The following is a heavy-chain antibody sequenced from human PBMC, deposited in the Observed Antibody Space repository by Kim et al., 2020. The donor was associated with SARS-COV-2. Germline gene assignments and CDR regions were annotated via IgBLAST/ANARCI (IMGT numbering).Heavy chain of an antibody. J-gene: IGHJ5*02. D-gene: IGHD2-21*01. V-gene: IGHV1-46*01. Sequence: ASVKVSCKASGYTFTSYYMHWVRQAPGQGLEWMGIINPSGGSTSYAQKFQGRVTMTRDTSTSTVYMELSSLRSEDTAVYYCARGLLSTPSKYNWFDPWGQGTLVTVSS. CDR3: ARGLLSTPSKYNWFDP. CDR2: INPSGGST. CDR1: GYTFTSYY.